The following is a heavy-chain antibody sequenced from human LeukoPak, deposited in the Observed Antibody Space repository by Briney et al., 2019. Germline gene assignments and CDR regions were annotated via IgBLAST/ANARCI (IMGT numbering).Heavy chain of an antibody. V-gene: IGHV1-2*02. D-gene: IGHD4-17*01. CDR3: ARGTTVTTTEFDY. CDR2: INPNSGGT. CDR1: GYTFTGYY. Sequence: ASVKVSCKASGYTFTGYYMHWVRQAPGQGLEWMGWINPNSGGTNYAQKFQGRVTMTRDTSISTAYMELSRLRSDDTAVYYCARGTTVTTTEFDYWGQGTLVTASS. J-gene: IGHJ4*02.